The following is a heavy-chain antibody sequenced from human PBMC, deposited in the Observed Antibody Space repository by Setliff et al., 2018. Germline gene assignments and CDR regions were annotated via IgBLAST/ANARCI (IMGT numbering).Heavy chain of an antibody. CDR3: AAIGLDTAMITGVLFDF. CDR2: ISTYNGHT. CDR1: GYTFTNYG. V-gene: IGHV1-18*01. D-gene: IGHD5-18*01. Sequence: ASVKVSCKASGYTFTNYGFSWVRQAPGQGLEWMGWISTYNGHTNYAQKFQGRVTMTEDTSTGTAYMELSSLKSEDTAVYYCAAIGLDTAMITGVLFDFWGQGTLVTVSS. J-gene: IGHJ4*02.